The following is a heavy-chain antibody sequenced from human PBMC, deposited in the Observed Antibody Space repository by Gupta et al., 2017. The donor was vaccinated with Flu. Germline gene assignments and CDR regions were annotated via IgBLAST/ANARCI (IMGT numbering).Heavy chain of an antibody. Sequence: QVQLQESGPGLVKPSETLSLTCAVSGYSISSGYYWGWIRQHPGKGLEWIGSIYHSGSTYYNPSLKSRVTISVDTSKNQFSLKLSSVTAADTAVYYCARVRGRSETYYYDSSGYRARWFDPWGQGTLVTVSS. J-gene: IGHJ5*02. CDR2: IYHSGST. V-gene: IGHV4-38-2*01. CDR1: GYSISSGYY. D-gene: IGHD3-22*01. CDR3: ARVRGRSETYYYDSSGYRARWFDP.